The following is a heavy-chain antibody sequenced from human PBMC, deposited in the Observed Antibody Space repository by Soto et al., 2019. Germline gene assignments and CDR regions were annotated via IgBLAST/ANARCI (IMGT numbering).Heavy chain of an antibody. D-gene: IGHD3-22*01. CDR1: GGSISSGGYY. Sequence: TLSLTCTVSGGSISSGGYYWSWIRQHPGKGLEWIGYIYYSGSTYYNPSLRSRVTISVDTSKNQFSLKLSSVTAADTAVYYCARATYYYDSSGLNWGQVTLVTVSS. CDR2: IYYSGST. V-gene: IGHV4-31*03. CDR3: ARATYYYDSSGLN. J-gene: IGHJ4*02.